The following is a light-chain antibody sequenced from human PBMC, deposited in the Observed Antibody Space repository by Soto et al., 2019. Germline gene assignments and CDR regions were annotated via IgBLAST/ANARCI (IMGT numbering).Light chain of an antibody. CDR2: GAS. V-gene: IGKV3-20*01. J-gene: IGKJ3*01. Sequence: EIVLTQSPGTLSLSPGERATLSCRASQSVSSSYLAWYQQKPGQAPRLLIYGASSRAIGIPDRFSGSGSGTDLTLTISRLEPEDFAVYYCQQYGSSPFTFGPGTKVDIK. CDR1: QSVSSSY. CDR3: QQYGSSPFT.